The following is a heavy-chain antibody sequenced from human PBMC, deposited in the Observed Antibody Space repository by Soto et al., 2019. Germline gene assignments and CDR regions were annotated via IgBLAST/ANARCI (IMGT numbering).Heavy chain of an antibody. J-gene: IGHJ6*02. CDR2: INPNSGGT. CDR3: ARGRYSYGHPLLGYYGMDV. Sequence: ASVKVSCKASGYTFTGYYMHWVRQAPGQGLEWMGWINPNSGGTNYAQKFQGRVTMTRDTSISTAYMELSRLRSDDTAVYYCARGRYSYGHPLLGYYGMDVWGQGTTVTVSS. V-gene: IGHV1-2*02. CDR1: GYTFTGYY. D-gene: IGHD5-18*01.